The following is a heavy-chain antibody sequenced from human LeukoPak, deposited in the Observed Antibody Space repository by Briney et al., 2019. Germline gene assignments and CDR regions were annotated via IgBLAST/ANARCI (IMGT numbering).Heavy chain of an antibody. D-gene: IGHD3-22*01. CDR1: GFTFSSYA. J-gene: IGHJ3*02. CDR3: ARDFFYYDSSGYHDAFDI. Sequence: GGSLRLSCAASGFTFSSYAMSWVRQAPGKGLEWVSGISGSGGSTYYADSVKGRFTISRDNAKNSLYLQMNSLRAEDTAVYYCARDFFYYDSSGYHDAFDIWGQGTMVTVSS. V-gene: IGHV3-23*01. CDR2: ISGSGGST.